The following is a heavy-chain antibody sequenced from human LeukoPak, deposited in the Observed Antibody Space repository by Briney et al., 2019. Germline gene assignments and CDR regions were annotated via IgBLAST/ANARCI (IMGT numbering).Heavy chain of an antibody. Sequence: GGSLRLSCAASGFTFITYSMNWVRQAPGKGLEWVSFISSTSDYIYYADSVKGRFTISRDNAKNSLYLQMNTLRAEDTAVYYCARDYYGDYVFDYWGQGTLVTVPS. D-gene: IGHD4-17*01. CDR1: GFTFITYS. CDR3: ARDYYGDYVFDY. V-gene: IGHV3-21*01. J-gene: IGHJ4*02. CDR2: ISSTSDYI.